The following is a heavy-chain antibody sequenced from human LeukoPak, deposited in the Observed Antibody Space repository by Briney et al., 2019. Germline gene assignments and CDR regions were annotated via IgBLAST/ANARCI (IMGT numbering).Heavy chain of an antibody. CDR1: GYTFTSYG. Sequence: ASVKVSCKASGYTFTSYGISWVRQAPGQGLEWMGWINPNSGGTNYAQKFQGRVTMTRDTSISTAYMELSRLRSDDTAVYYCARDRCSGGSCYSFYWGQGTLVTVSS. D-gene: IGHD2-15*01. CDR3: ARDRCSGGSCYSFY. V-gene: IGHV1-2*02. J-gene: IGHJ4*02. CDR2: INPNSGGT.